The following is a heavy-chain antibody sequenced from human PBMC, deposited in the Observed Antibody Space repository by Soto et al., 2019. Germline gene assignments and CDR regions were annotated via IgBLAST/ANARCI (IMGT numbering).Heavy chain of an antibody. Sequence: QITLKESGPTLVKPTQTLTLTCTFSGFSLSTSGVGVGWIRQPPGKALEWLALIYWNDDKRYSPSLKSRLTITKDTSKNQVVFTMTNMDPVDTATYYCARTPPGYYDILTGYSDAFDIWGQGTMVTVSS. CDR2: IYWNDDK. CDR3: ARTPPGYYDILTGYSDAFDI. J-gene: IGHJ3*02. V-gene: IGHV2-5*01. CDR1: GFSLSTSGVG. D-gene: IGHD3-9*01.